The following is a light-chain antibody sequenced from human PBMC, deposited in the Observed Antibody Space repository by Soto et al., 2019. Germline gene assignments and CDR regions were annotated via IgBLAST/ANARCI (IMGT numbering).Light chain of an antibody. V-gene: IGKV1-27*01. CDR2: AAS. CDR3: QKYNSAPLT. Sequence: DTQMTQSPSSLSASVGDRVPITCRARQGITNHVAWYQQKPGKVPTLLIYAASTFQSGVPSRFSGSGSGTDFTLTISSRQPEDVATYYCQKYNSAPLTFGGGTKVEIK. J-gene: IGKJ4*01. CDR1: QGITNH.